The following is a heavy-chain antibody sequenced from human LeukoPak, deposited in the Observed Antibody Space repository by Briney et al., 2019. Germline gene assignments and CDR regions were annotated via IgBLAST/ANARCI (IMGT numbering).Heavy chain of an antibody. V-gene: IGHV3-7*01. CDR1: GFTFSSYE. D-gene: IGHD2-15*01. CDR3: AKDIVGGGNDY. CDR2: IMEDGSKT. Sequence: PGGSLRLSCAASGFTFSSYEMNWVRQAPGKGLEWVANIMEDGSKTNYVDSVKGRFTISRDNAKTSLYLHMNSLRAEDTAVYYCAKDIVGGGNDYWGRGTLVTVSS. J-gene: IGHJ4*02.